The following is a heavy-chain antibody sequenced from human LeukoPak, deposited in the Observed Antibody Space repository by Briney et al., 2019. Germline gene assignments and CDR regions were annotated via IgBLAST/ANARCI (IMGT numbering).Heavy chain of an antibody. J-gene: IGHJ6*02. D-gene: IGHD2-2*01. Sequence: ASVKVSCKASGYTFTSYAMHWVRQAPGQGLEWMGWINAGNGNTKYSQKFQGRVTITRDTSASTAYMELSSLRSEDTAVYYCARTLCRRYCSSTSLLDYYGMDVWGQGTTVTVSS. CDR3: ARTLCRRYCSSTSLLDYYGMDV. V-gene: IGHV1-3*01. CDR1: GYTFTSYA. CDR2: INAGNGNT.